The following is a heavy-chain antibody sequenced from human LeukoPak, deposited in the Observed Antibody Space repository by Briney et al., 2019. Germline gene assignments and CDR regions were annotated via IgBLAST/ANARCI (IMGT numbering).Heavy chain of an antibody. D-gene: IGHD3-10*01. CDR1: GGTFSSYA. Sequence: ASVKVSCKASGGTFSSYAISWVRQAPGQGLEWMGWISAYNGNTNYAQKLQGRVTMTTDTSTSTAYMELRSLRSDDTAVYYCARDSYGSGSCLPHYWGQGTLVTVSS. J-gene: IGHJ4*02. CDR2: ISAYNGNT. CDR3: ARDSYGSGSCLPHY. V-gene: IGHV1-18*01.